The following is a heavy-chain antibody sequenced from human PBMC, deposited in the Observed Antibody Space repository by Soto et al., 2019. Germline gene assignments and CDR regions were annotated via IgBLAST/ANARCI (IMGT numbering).Heavy chain of an antibody. CDR2: ISSGSSYI. V-gene: IGHV3-21*01. D-gene: IGHD3-10*01. CDR1: GSTFSTYT. J-gene: IGHJ5*01. CDR3: ARDILSGGAYPDS. Sequence: LRLSCAASGSTFSTYTMNWVRQAPGKGLEWISSISSGSSYIYYAGSVKGRFTISRDNAKNSLFLQMNSLRADDTAVYYCARDILSGGAYPDSWGQGTKVTVSS.